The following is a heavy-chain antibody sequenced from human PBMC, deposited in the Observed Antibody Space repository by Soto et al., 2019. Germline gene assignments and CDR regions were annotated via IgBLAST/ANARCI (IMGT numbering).Heavy chain of an antibody. CDR1: GFTVSSNY. Sequence: EVQLVESGGDLVQPGGSLRLSCAASGFTVSSNYMSWVRQAPGRGLEWISIIYSAGNTYYADSVKGRFTISRDNSKNTLYLQMNSLGAEDTAVYYCARDFVVGGPTINYYYGMGVWGQGTTVTVSS. CDR3: ARDFVVGGPTINYYYGMGV. D-gene: IGHD1-26*01. V-gene: IGHV3-66*01. CDR2: IYSAGNT. J-gene: IGHJ6*02.